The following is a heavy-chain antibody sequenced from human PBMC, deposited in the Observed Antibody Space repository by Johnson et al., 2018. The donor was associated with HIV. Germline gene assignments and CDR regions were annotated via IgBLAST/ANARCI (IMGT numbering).Heavy chain of an antibody. D-gene: IGHD1-26*01. CDR2: ISGRGGST. J-gene: IGHJ3*02. CDR3: AREYSESLRSAFDI. V-gene: IGHV3-23*04. Sequence: VQLVESGGGLVQPGGSLRLSCGASGFTFSNYAMSWVRQALGKGLEWVSAISGRGGSTYYADSVKGRFTISRDNSKNTLYLQMNTLRPEDTAVYYCAREYSESLRSAFDIWGQGTMVTVSS. CDR1: GFTFSNYA.